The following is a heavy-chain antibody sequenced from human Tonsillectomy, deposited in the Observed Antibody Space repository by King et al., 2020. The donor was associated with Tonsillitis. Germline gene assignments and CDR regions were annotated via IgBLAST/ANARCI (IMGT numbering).Heavy chain of an antibody. D-gene: IGHD3-22*01. CDR1: GYSISSGYY. CDR2: IYHSGST. V-gene: IGHV4-38-2*02. J-gene: IGHJ4*02. CDR3: ARGASLIVVVITAIDY. Sequence: QLQESGPGLVKPSETLSLTCTVSGYSISSGYYWGWIRQPPGKGLEWIGSIYHSGSTYYNPSLKSRVTISVDTSKNQFSLKLRSVTAADTAVYYCARGASLIVVVITAIDYWGQGTLVTVSS.